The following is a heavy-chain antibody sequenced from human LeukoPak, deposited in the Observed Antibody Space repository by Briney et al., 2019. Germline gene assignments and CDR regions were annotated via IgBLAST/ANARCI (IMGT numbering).Heavy chain of an antibody. CDR2: IRYDGSNK. Sequence: GGSLRLSCAASGFTFSSYGMHWVRQAPGKGLEWVAFIRYDGSNKYYADSVRGRFTISRDNSKNTLYLQTNSQSAKDTAVYDCAKAGYDNGGYGLSAFDIWGQGTMVTVSS. D-gene: IGHD3-22*01. CDR1: GFTFSSYG. J-gene: IGHJ3*02. CDR3: AKAGYDNGGYGLSAFDI. V-gene: IGHV3-30*02.